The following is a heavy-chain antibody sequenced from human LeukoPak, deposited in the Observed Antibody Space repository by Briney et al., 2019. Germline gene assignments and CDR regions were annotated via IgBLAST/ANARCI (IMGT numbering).Heavy chain of an antibody. Sequence: GGSLRLSCAASGFTFSSYWMSWVRQAPVKGLEWVANIKQDGSEKYYVDSVKGRFTISRDNAKNSLYLQMNSLRAEDTAVYYCAKISTIFGVVNGYSSWFDPWGQGTLVTVSS. J-gene: IGHJ5*02. V-gene: IGHV3-7*01. CDR1: GFTFSSYW. CDR2: IKQDGSEK. D-gene: IGHD3-3*01. CDR3: AKISTIFGVVNGYSSWFDP.